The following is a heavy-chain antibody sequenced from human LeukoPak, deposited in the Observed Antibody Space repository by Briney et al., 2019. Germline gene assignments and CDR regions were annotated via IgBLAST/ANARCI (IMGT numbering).Heavy chain of an antibody. V-gene: IGHV6-1*01. CDR2: TYYRSKWYN. D-gene: IGHD3-10*01. Sequence: SQTLSLTCAIFGDRVSSNSAVWNWIRQSQWRGLEWLGRTYYRSKWYNDYAVSVRSRITINPDTAKNQFSLQLNSVTPEDTGVYYCASGFSSMVVSGGQGTLVTVSS. CDR1: GDRVSSNSAV. CDR3: ASGFSSMVVS. J-gene: IGHJ4*02.